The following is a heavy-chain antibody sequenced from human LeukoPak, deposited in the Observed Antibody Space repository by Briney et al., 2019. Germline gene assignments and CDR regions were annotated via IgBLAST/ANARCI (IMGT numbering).Heavy chain of an antibody. CDR3: AREVERLNYYYYYMDV. Sequence: PSQTLSLTCTVSGGSISSGSYYWSWIRQPAGKGLEWIGRIYTSGSTNYNPSLKSRVTISVDTSKNQFSLKLSSVTAADTAVYYCAREVERLNYYYYYMDVWGKGTTVTISS. CDR1: GGSISSGSYY. D-gene: IGHD1-1*01. J-gene: IGHJ6*03. V-gene: IGHV4-61*02. CDR2: IYTSGST.